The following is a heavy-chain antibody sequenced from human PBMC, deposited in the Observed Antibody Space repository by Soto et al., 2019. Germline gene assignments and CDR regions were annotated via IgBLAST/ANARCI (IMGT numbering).Heavy chain of an antibody. V-gene: IGHV3-74*01. Sequence: EVQLVESGGGLVQPGGSLRLSCAASGFTFSSYWMHWVRQAPGKGLVWVSRLKSDGSSTAYADSVKGRFTISRDNAKNTLYLQMNSLRAEDTAVYYWARAKGSWYFDLWGRGTLVTVSS. J-gene: IGHJ2*01. CDR3: ARAKGSWYFDL. CDR1: GFTFSSYW. CDR2: LKSDGSST.